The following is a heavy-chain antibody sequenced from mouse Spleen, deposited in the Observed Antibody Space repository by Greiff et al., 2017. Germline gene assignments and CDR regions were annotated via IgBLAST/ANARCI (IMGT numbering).Heavy chain of an antibody. V-gene: IGHV5-4*03. J-gene: IGHJ2*01. CDR1: GFTFSSYA. D-gene: IGHD1-1*01. CDR3: ARILITTVVDYFDY. CDR2: ISDGGSYT. Sequence: EVKLVESGGGLVKPGGSLKLSCAASGFTFSSYAMSWVRQTPEKRLEWVATISDGGSYTYYPDNVKGRFTISRDNAKNNLYLQMSHLKSEDTAMYYCARILITTVVDYFDYWGQGTTLTVSS.